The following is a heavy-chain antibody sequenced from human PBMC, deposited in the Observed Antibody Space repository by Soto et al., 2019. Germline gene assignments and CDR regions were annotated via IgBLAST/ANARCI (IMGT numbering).Heavy chain of an antibody. CDR1: GGSIISIRYY. J-gene: IGHJ6*02. Sequence: SETLSLTCTVSGGSIISIRYYWGWIRQPPGKGLEWIGSIFYSGSTYYNPSLKSRVTISVDTSKNQFSLKLSSVTAADTAVYYCARHLTYCSAGSCYSDFPYYGMDVWGQGTTVT. CDR2: IFYSGST. V-gene: IGHV4-39*01. D-gene: IGHD2-15*01. CDR3: ARHLTYCSAGSCYSDFPYYGMDV.